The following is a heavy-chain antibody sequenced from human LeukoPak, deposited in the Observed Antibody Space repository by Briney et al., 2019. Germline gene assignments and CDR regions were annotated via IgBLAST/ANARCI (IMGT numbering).Heavy chain of an antibody. CDR2: IDHSGST. CDR1: GGSFSGYY. V-gene: IGHV4-34*01. D-gene: IGHD6-13*01. Sequence: SETLSLTCAVYGGSFSGYYWSWIRQPPGKGLEWIGEIDHSGSTNYNPSLKSRVTISVDTSKNQFSLKLSFVTAADTAVYYCARVPSTSIAAAGDRWFDPWGQGTLVTVSS. CDR3: ARVPSTSIAAAGDRWFDP. J-gene: IGHJ5*02.